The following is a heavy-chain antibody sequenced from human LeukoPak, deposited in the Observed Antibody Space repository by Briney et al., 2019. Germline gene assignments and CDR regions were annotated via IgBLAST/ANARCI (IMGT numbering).Heavy chain of an antibody. CDR1: GGSISSYY. Sequence: PSETLSLTCTVSGGSISSYYWSWIRQPPGKGPEWIGYIYYSGSTNYNPSLKSRVTISVDTSKNQFSLKLSSVTAADTAVYYCAGGDTYWNFDLWGRGTLVTVSS. J-gene: IGHJ2*01. CDR2: IYYSGST. D-gene: IGHD5-18*01. CDR3: AGGDTYWNFDL. V-gene: IGHV4-59*01.